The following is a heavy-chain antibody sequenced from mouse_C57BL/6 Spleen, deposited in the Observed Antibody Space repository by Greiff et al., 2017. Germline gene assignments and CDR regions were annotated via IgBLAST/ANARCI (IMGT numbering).Heavy chain of an antibody. CDR3: ARRHDYDDYYAMDY. Sequence: QVQLQQPGAELVRPGSSVKLSCKASGYTFTSYWMHWVKQRPIQGLEWIGNIDPSDSETHYNQKFKDKATLTVDKSSSTAYMQLSSLTSEDSAVYYCARRHDYDDYYAMDYWGQGTSVTVSS. J-gene: IGHJ4*01. CDR2: IDPSDSET. D-gene: IGHD2-4*01. CDR1: GYTFTSYW. V-gene: IGHV1-52*01.